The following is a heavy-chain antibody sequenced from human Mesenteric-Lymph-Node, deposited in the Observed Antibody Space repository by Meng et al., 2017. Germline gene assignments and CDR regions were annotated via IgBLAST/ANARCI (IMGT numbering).Heavy chain of an antibody. CDR2: IDDSGST. CDR1: GVSISSNIR. D-gene: IGHD1-26*01. CDR3: ARGKQDAWELLAY. J-gene: IGHJ4*02. Sequence: QVRLRQWGAGLLKPSETLSLTCGVSGVSISSNIRWTWVRQPPGKGLEWIGDIDDSGSTNYNPSLNSRISISLDKSKNHFSLKVNSVTAADTAVYYCARGKQDAWELLAYWGQGALVTVSS. V-gene: IGHV4-4*02.